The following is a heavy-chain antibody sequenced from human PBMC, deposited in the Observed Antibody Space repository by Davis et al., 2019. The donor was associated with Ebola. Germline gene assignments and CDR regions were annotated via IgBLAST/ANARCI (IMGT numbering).Heavy chain of an antibody. J-gene: IGHJ4*02. CDR3: ARETRIYYYGSGSYGTYYFDY. CDR1: GGSFSGYY. CDR2: IYYSGST. D-gene: IGHD3-10*01. Sequence: LRPSCAVYGGSFSGYYWSWIRQPPGKGLGWIGYIYYSGSTYYNPSLKSRVTISVDTSKNQFSLKLSSVTAADTAVYYCARETRIYYYGSGSYGTYYFDYWGQGTLVTVSS. V-gene: IGHV4-30-4*08.